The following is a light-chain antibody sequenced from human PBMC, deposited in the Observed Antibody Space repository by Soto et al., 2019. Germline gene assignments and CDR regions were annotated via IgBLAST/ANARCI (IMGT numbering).Light chain of an antibody. J-gene: IGKJ4*01. CDR2: GAS. Sequence: DIQMTQSPSSLSASVGDRVTITCRASQSISSYLNWYQQRPGKAPKVLIYGASTLQSGVPSRFSGSGSGTEFTLTISSLQPEDFATYYCLQHNSYPLTFGGGTKVEIK. CDR3: LQHNSYPLT. CDR1: QSISSY. V-gene: IGKV1-39*01.